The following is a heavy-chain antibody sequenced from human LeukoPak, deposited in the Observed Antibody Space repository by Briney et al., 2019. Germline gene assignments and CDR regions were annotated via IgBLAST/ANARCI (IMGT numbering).Heavy chain of an antibody. J-gene: IGHJ5*02. Sequence: ASVKVSCKVSGYTLTELSMHWVRQAPGKGLEWMGGFDPEDGETIYAQKFQGRVTMTEDTSTDTAYMELSNLRSEDTAVYYCATRRELERRNWFDPWGQGTLVTVSS. CDR1: GYTLTELS. D-gene: IGHD1-1*01. CDR2: FDPEDGET. CDR3: ATRRELERRNWFDP. V-gene: IGHV1-24*01.